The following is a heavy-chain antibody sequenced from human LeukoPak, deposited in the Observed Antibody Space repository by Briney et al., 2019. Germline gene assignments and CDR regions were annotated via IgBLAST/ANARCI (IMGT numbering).Heavy chain of an antibody. CDR1: GFTFSSYR. CDR3: ATERAGERPRPLLSYYYMDV. J-gene: IGHJ6*03. Sequence: PGGSLRLSCAASGFTFSSYRMSWVRQAPGKGLEWVANIKQDGSEKHYVDSVKGRFTISRDNAKNSLYLQMNSLRAEDTAVYYCATERAGERPRPLLSYYYMDVWGKGTPVTISS. D-gene: IGHD3-16*01. CDR2: IKQDGSEK. V-gene: IGHV3-7*01.